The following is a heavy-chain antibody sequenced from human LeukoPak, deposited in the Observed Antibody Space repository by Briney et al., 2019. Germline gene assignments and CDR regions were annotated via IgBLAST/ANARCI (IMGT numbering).Heavy chain of an antibody. Sequence: GGSLRLSCAASGFTFSSYGMHWVRQAPGKGLEWVAFIRYDGSNKYYADSVKGRFTISRDNSKNTLYLQMDSLKTEDTAVYYCARVNTGNYGEYDYWGQGTLVIVSS. V-gene: IGHV3-30*02. D-gene: IGHD4-17*01. CDR3: ARVNTGNYGEYDY. CDR1: GFTFSSYG. CDR2: IRYDGSNK. J-gene: IGHJ4*02.